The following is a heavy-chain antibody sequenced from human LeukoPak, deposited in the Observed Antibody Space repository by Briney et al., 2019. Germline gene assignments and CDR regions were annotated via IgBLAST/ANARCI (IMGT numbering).Heavy chain of an antibody. CDR1: GGSISSYY. J-gene: IGHJ4*02. D-gene: IGHD6-19*01. CDR2: IYHSEST. CDR3: VTGSGWLPDY. V-gene: IGHV4-59*01. Sequence: PSETLSLTCTVSGGSISSYYWSWIRQPPGKRLEWIGYIYHSESTKYNPSLKSRVSISADTSKNQFSLRLTSVTAADTAIYYCVTGSGWLPDYWGQGTLVTVSS.